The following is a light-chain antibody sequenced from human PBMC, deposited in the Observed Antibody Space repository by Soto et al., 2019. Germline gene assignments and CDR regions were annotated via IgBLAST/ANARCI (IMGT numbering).Light chain of an antibody. J-gene: IGKJ4*01. CDR1: PGIRDD. Sequence: DIYKTQSTSSLSASVGDRVTITCRASPGIRDDLAWYQQKPGKAPNLLIYDASTLHSGVPSRFSGGGSGTDFTLTISSFQPEDFAPYFCQQVNFYPSTVGGGTKVDIK. CDR3: QQVNFYPST. V-gene: IGKV1-17*01. CDR2: DAS.